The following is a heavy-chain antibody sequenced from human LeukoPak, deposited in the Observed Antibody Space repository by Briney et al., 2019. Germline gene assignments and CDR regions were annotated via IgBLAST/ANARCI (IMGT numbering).Heavy chain of an antibody. CDR2: IYYSGST. J-gene: IGHJ4*02. CDR1: GGPISSYY. Sequence: PSETLSLTCTVSGGPISSYYWSWIRQPPGKGLEWIGYIYYSGSTNYNPSLKGRVTISVDTPKNQFSLKLSSVTAADTAVYYCARGGGGYPFDYWGQGTLVTVSS. CDR3: ARGGGGYPFDY. V-gene: IGHV4-59*13. D-gene: IGHD5-24*01.